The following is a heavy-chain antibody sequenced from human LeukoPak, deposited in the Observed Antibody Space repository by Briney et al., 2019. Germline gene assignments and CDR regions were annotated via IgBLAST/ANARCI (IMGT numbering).Heavy chain of an antibody. J-gene: IGHJ4*02. CDR2: INTGNGNT. CDR1: GYTFTTYA. Sequence: ASVKVSCKASGYTFTTYAIHWVRQAPGQSLEWMGWINTGNGNTKYSQNFQGRVTITRDTSASTAYMDLTSLRSEDTAVYYCARAWTPDIAVAGIFDSWGQGALVTASS. CDR3: ARAWTPDIAVAGIFDS. V-gene: IGHV1-3*04. D-gene: IGHD6-19*01.